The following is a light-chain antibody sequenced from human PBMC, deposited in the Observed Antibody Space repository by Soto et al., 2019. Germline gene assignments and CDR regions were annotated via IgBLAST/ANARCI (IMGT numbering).Light chain of an antibody. J-gene: IGLJ1*01. CDR3: AAWDASLNGYV. Sequence: QSVLTQPPSASGTPGQRVTISCSGSSSNIGSKTVNWYQQLPGTVPKLLIYNSYQRPSGVPDRFSGSKSGTSASLAISGLQSEDEADYYCAAWDASLNGYVXGAGTKV. CDR2: NSY. CDR1: SSNIGSKT. V-gene: IGLV1-44*01.